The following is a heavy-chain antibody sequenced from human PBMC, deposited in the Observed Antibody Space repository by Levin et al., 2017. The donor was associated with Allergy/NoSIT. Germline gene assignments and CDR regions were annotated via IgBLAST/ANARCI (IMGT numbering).Heavy chain of an antibody. CDR2: ISAYNGNT. D-gene: IGHD3-3*01. CDR3: ARTLHPDYDFWSGYYLMSGSFDY. Sequence: GESLKISCKASGYTFTSYGISWVRQAPGQGLEWMGWISAYNGNTNYAQKLQGRVTMTTDTSTSTAYMELRSLRSDDTAVYYCARTLHPDYDFWSGYYLMSGSFDYWGQGTLVTVSS. V-gene: IGHV1-18*01. J-gene: IGHJ4*02. CDR1: GYTFTSYG.